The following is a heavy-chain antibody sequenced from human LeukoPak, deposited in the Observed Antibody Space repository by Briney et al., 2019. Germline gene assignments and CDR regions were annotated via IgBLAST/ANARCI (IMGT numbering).Heavy chain of an antibody. J-gene: IGHJ6*03. V-gene: IGHV3-23*01. CDR3: AKGTASYYYFMDV. CDR1: GFTFSSYA. Sequence: GGSLRLSCAASGFTFSSYAMSWVRQAPGKGLEWVSSISDSGGNTYYADYVKGRFTISRDNSKNTLSLQMNGLRAEDTAVYYCAKGTASYYYFMDVWSKGTTVTVSS. D-gene: IGHD2-21*01. CDR2: ISDSGGNT.